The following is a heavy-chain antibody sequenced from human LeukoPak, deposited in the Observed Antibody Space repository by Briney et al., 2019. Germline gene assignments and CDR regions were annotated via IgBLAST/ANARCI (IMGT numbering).Heavy chain of an antibody. CDR1: GFTFSTYA. D-gene: IGHD1-26*01. Sequence: GGSLRLSCAASGFTFSTYAMHWVRQAPGKGLEWVAVISYDGSNKKYADSVKGRFTISRVNSKNTLYLQMNSLRAGDTAVYYCARGLFTGGTYFAYWGQGTLVTVSS. V-gene: IGHV3-30-3*01. CDR2: ISYDGSNK. CDR3: ARGLFTGGTYFAY. J-gene: IGHJ4*02.